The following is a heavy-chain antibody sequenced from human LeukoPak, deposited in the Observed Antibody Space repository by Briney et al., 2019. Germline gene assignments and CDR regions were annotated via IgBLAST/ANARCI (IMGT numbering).Heavy chain of an antibody. J-gene: IGHJ4*02. CDR3: ARAVVGALTSCYFDY. Sequence: ASVKVSGKASGYTFTGYYMHWVRQAPGQGLEWMGWINPNSGGTNYAQKFQGRVTMTRDTSISTAYMELSRLRSDDTAVYYCARAVVGALTSCYFDYWGQGTLVTVSS. CDR1: GYTFTGYY. CDR2: INPNSGGT. D-gene: IGHD1-26*01. V-gene: IGHV1-2*02.